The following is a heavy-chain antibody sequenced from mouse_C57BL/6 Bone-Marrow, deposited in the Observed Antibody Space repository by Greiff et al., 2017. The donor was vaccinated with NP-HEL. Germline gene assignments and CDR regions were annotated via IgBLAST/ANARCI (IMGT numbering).Heavy chain of an antibody. CDR2: IDPETGGT. D-gene: IGHD2-4*01. CDR3: TRSTMITRYFDV. J-gene: IGHJ1*03. V-gene: IGHV1-15*01. Sequence: VQLQQSGAELVRPGASVTLSCKASGYTFTDYEMHWVKQTPVHGLEWIGAIDPETGGTAYNPKFKGKAILTADKSSSTAYMELRSLTSEDSAVYYCTRSTMITRYFDVWGTGTTVTVSS. CDR1: GYTFTDYE.